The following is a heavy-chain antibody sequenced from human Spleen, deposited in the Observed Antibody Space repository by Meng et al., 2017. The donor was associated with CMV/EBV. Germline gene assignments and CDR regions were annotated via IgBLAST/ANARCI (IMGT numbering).Heavy chain of an antibody. D-gene: IGHD1-7*01. V-gene: IGHV4-34*01. J-gene: IGHJ4*02. CDR2: INHSGST. Sequence: VQPQHVGEGRLKPSETLSLTCAVYGGSFSGYYWSWIRQPPGKGLEWIGEINHSGSTNYNPSLKSRVTISVDTSKNQFSLKLSSVTAADTAVYYCARGRINWNYGIDYWGQGTLVTVSS. CDR3: ARGRINWNYGIDY. CDR1: GGSFSGYY.